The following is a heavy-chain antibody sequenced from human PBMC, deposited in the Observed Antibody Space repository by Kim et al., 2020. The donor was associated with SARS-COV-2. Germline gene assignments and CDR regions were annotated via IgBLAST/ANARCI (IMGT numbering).Heavy chain of an antibody. Sequence: NYNPSLKRRVPISLNTSKTHFSLKLSSVTAADTAVYYCAREGPLDGHFDYWGQGTLVTVSS. J-gene: IGHJ4*02. CDR3: AREGPLDGHFDY. V-gene: IGHV4-59*01.